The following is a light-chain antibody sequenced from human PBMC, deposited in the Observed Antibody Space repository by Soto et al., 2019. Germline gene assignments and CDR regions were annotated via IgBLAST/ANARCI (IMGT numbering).Light chain of an antibody. V-gene: IGLV2-14*01. Sequence: QSALTQPASVSGSPGQSITISCTGTSSDVGGYNHVSWYQQHPGKAPKLMIYDVSNRPSGVSNRFSGSKSGNTASLTISGLQAEDEADYYCSSYTSSSVVFGGGTKVTVL. J-gene: IGLJ2*01. CDR1: SSDVGGYNH. CDR2: DVS. CDR3: SSYTSSSVV.